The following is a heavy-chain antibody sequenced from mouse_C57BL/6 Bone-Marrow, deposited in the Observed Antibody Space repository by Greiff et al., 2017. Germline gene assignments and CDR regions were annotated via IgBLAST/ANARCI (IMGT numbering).Heavy chain of an antibody. CDR2: ILPSIGRT. D-gene: IGHD2-1*01. CDR1: DSEVFPIAY. CDR3: AREDYYGNPFAY. Sequence: VQLQQSGSELRSPGSSVKLSCKDFDSEVFPIAYMSWVRQKPGHGFEWIGGILPSIGRTIYGEKFEDKATLDADTLSNTAYLELNSLTSEDSAIYYCAREDYYGNPFAYWGQGTLVTVSA. J-gene: IGHJ3*01. V-gene: IGHV15-2*01.